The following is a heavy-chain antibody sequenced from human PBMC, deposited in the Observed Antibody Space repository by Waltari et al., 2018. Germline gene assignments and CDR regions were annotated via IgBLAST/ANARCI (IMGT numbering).Heavy chain of an antibody. CDR3: ARDSCSGGSCYSSYYFDY. Sequence: EVQLVESGGGLVQPGGSLRLSCAASGFTFSSYWMSWVRQAPGKGREWVANIKQDGSEKDYGDSGKGRFTISRDNAKNSLYLQMNSLRAEDTAVYYCARDSCSGGSCYSSYYFDYWGQGTLVTVSS. V-gene: IGHV3-7*04. D-gene: IGHD2-15*01. CDR1: GFTFSSYW. CDR2: IKQDGSEK. J-gene: IGHJ4*02.